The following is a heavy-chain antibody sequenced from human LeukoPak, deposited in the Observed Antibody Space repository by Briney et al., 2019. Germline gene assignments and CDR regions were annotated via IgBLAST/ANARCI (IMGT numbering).Heavy chain of an antibody. V-gene: IGHV4-59*08. CDR2: INYSGST. CDR3: ARTIRAWHHFDY. Sequence: PSETLSLTCTVSAGSISGYYWSWGRQPPGEGLEGSGYINYSGSTDYNPSLKSRVTISVDTSKNQFSLKLSSVAAADTAVFYCARTIRAWHHFDYWGQGTLVTVSS. CDR1: AGSISGYY. J-gene: IGHJ4*02.